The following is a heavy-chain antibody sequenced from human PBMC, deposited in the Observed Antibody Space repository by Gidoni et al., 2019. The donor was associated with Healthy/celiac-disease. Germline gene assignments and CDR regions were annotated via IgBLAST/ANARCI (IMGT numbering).Heavy chain of an antibody. D-gene: IGHD6-13*01. CDR3: AREMGSSSWYVY. CDR1: GGTFSSYA. Sequence: QVHLVQSGAEVKKTGSSLTVSCKAPGGTFSSYAISWVRQAPGQGLEWMGGIIPIFGTANYAQKFQGRVTITADESTSTAYMELSSLRSEDTAVYYCAREMGSSSWYVYWGQGTLVTVSS. CDR2: IIPIFGTA. V-gene: IGHV1-69*01. J-gene: IGHJ4*02.